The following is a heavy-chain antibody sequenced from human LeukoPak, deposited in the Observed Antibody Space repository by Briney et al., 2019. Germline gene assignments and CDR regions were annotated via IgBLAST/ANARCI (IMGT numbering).Heavy chain of an antibody. J-gene: IGHJ4*02. CDR2: ISYDGSNK. V-gene: IGHV3-30*18. D-gene: IGHD1-26*01. CDR3: AKDRIVGDTYYFDY. Sequence: GGSLRLSCAASGFTFSSYGMHWVRQAPGKGLEWVAVISYDGSNKYYADSVKGRFTISRDNSKNTLYLQMNSLRAEDTAVYYCAKDRIVGDTYYFDYWGQGTLVTVSS. CDR1: GFTFSSYG.